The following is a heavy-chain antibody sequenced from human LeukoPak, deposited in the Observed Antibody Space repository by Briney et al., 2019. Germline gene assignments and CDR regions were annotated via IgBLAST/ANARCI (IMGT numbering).Heavy chain of an antibody. V-gene: IGHV3-48*03. J-gene: IGHJ6*03. CDR3: ARGFRYCSSTSCPNLYYYYYYYMDV. CDR1: GFTFGDHA. D-gene: IGHD2-2*01. CDR2: ISSSGSTI. Sequence: PGGSLRLSCTASGFTFGDHALNWVRQAPGKGLEWVSYISSSGSTIYYADSVKGRFTISRDNAKNSLYLQMNSLRAEDTAVYYCARGFRYCSSTSCPNLYYYYYYYMDVWGKGTTVTVSS.